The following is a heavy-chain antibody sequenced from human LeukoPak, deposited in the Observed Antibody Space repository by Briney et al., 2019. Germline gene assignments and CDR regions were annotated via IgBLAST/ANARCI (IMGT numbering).Heavy chain of an antibody. Sequence: SETLSLTCAVYGGSFSGYYWSWIRQPPGKGLEWIGEINHSGSTNYNPSLKSRVTISVATSKNQFSLKLSSVTAADTAVYYCARGRVMVRGPLDYWGQGTLVTVSS. J-gene: IGHJ4*02. CDR1: GGSFSGYY. D-gene: IGHD3-10*01. V-gene: IGHV4-34*01. CDR2: INHSGST. CDR3: ARGRVMVRGPLDY.